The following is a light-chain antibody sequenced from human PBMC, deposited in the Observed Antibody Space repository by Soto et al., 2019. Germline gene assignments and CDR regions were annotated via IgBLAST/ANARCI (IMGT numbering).Light chain of an antibody. Sequence: DIQMTQSPSSLSASVGDRVTITCRASQSIKNYLNWYQQKPGKAPKFLIFAASTLQSGVPSRFSGSGSGTDFTLTISSLQPEDFATYYCQQSNSIPLTFGGGTKVEMK. CDR1: QSIKNY. CDR3: QQSNSIPLT. CDR2: AAS. J-gene: IGKJ4*01. V-gene: IGKV1-39*01.